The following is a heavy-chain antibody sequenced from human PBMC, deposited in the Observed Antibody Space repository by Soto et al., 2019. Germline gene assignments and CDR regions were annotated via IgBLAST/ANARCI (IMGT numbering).Heavy chain of an antibody. V-gene: IGHV1-18*04. Sequence: QVPLVQSGAEVKKPGASVKVSCKASGYTFTSYGISWVRQAPGQGLEWMGWISAYNGNTNYAQKLQGRVTMTTDTSTSTAYMELRSLRSDDTAVYYCARDPHYYDSSGYFNDAFDIWGQGTMVTVSS. D-gene: IGHD3-22*01. CDR2: ISAYNGNT. CDR3: ARDPHYYDSSGYFNDAFDI. J-gene: IGHJ3*02. CDR1: GYTFTSYG.